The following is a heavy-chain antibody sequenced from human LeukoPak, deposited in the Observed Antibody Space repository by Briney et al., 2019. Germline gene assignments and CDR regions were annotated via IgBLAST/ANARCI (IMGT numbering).Heavy chain of an antibody. J-gene: IGHJ4*02. CDR3: AKVQFNWGPIDY. Sequence: PGGSLRLSCAASGFTFSNFAIHWVRQVPGKGLEWVSSIDGSGDKTHYPDSVRGRFTVSRDNSKNTLYLQMNSLRVEDTATYFCAKVQFNWGPIDYWGQGTPVIVSS. V-gene: IGHV3-23*01. CDR1: GFTFSNFA. CDR2: IDGSGDKT. D-gene: IGHD7-27*01.